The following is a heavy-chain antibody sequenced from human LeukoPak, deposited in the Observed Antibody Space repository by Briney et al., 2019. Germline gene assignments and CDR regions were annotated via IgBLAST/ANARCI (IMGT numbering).Heavy chain of an antibody. CDR2: LYPGDSDT. J-gene: IGHJ3*01. CDR3: ARRDCSGGSCYSG. V-gene: IGHV5-51*01. Sequence: GESLKISCKGSGYSVTSYWIGWVRQMPGRGLEWMGFLYPGDSDTIYSPSIQGQVTISADKSISTAYLQWSSLKASDTAMYYCARRDCSGGSCYSGWGQGTMVTVSS. CDR1: GYSVTSYW. D-gene: IGHD2-15*01.